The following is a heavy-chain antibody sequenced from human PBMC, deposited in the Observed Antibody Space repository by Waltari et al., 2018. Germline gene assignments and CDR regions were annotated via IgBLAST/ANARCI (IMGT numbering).Heavy chain of an antibody. CDR3: AKPGPAEKWEAFDV. CDR1: GFIFNNQA. CDR2: IHGRDGGT. Sequence: EVQLLESGGGLVQPGGSLRVSCAASGFIFNNQAMSWVRQAPGKGLDWVSTIHGRDGGTYYADSVKGRFTISRDNFRNTVYLQMNSLRVEDTAIYYCAKPGPAEKWEAFDVWGQGTGVTVSS. J-gene: IGHJ3*01. D-gene: IGHD1-26*01. V-gene: IGHV3-23*01.